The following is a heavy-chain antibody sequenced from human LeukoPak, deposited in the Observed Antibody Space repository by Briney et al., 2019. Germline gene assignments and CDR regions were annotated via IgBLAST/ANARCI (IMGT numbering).Heavy chain of an antibody. CDR2: IYHSGST. Sequence: SETLSLTCSVSGYSISSAHYWGWIRQPPGKGLEWIGSIYHSGSTYYNPSLKSRVTISADTSKNQFSLKLSSVTAADTAVYYCARQTGSYGFRDYWGQGTLVTVSS. J-gene: IGHJ4*02. CDR3: ARQTGSYGFRDY. CDR1: GYSISSAHY. D-gene: IGHD3-16*01. V-gene: IGHV4-38-2*01.